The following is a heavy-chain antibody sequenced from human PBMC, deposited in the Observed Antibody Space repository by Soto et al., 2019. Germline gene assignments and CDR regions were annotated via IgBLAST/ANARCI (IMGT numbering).Heavy chain of an antibody. V-gene: IGHV1-3*05. CDR3: ARNSTYNWSLGTFDF. CDR1: GYSFTNYA. D-gene: IGHD1-20*01. J-gene: IGHJ4*02. CDR2: INGDNGNT. Sequence: QVQLVQSGAEEKKPGASVKLSCKTSGYSFTNYAMHWVRRAPGQRLEWMGWINGDNGNTKYSQKFQGKDTMTSDTSASTAYMELSGLTSADTALYYCARNSTYNWSLGTFDFWGQGTLVTVSS.